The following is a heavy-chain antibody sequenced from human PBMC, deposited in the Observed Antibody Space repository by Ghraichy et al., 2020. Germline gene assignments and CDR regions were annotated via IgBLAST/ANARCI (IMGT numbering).Heavy chain of an antibody. D-gene: IGHD4-11*01. V-gene: IGHV5-51*01. CDR3: ARQMSDSNYDYYYYGMDV. Sequence: GESLNISCKGSGYSFTSYWIGWVRQLPGKGLEWMGIIYPGDSDTRYSPSFQGQVTRSADKSISTAYLQWSSLKASDTAMYYCARQMSDSNYDYYYYGMDVWGQGTTVTVSS. CDR1: GYSFTSYW. CDR2: IYPGDSDT. J-gene: IGHJ6*02.